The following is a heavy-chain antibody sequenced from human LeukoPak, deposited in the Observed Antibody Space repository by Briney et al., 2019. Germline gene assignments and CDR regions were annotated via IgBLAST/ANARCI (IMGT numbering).Heavy chain of an antibody. CDR1: GFTFSSYG. V-gene: IGHV3-30*18. CDR3: AKLGYSNVVEGGFAFDI. J-gene: IGHJ3*02. CDR2: ISYDGSNK. D-gene: IGHD4-4*01. Sequence: PGGSLRLSCAASGFTFSSYGMHWVRQAPGKGLEWVAVISYDGSNKYYADSVKGRFTISRDNSKNTLYLQMNSLRAEDTAVYYCAKLGYSNVVEGGFAFDIWGQGTMVTVSS.